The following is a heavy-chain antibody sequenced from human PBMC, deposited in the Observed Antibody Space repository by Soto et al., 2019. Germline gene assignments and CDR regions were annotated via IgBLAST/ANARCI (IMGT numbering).Heavy chain of an antibody. J-gene: IGHJ5*02. CDR2: ISGSGADT. CDR3: AKESGRCVNWFDP. CDR1: GFTFANYA. V-gene: IGHV3-23*01. D-gene: IGHD2-8*02. Sequence: EEQLLESGGGLVQPGGSLRLSCAVSGFTFANYAMSWVRQAPGKGLAWVSAISGSGADTYYADSVRGRFTISRDNSENTLYLQMSSLSAEDTAVYYCAKESGRCVNWFDPWGQGTLVTVSS.